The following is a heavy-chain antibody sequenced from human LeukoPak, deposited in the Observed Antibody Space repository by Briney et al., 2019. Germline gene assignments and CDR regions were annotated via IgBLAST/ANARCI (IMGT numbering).Heavy chain of an antibody. CDR2: ISSSGGTT. Sequence: GGSLRLSCAASGFTSSDYYMTWIRQPPGKGPEWISYISSSGGTTTYVDSVKGRFTISRDNAKNSLYLQMNSLRADDTAVYYCARSNYYTVDVWGQGTAVTVSS. J-gene: IGHJ6*02. CDR1: GFTSSDYY. CDR3: ARSNYYTVDV. V-gene: IGHV3-11*01.